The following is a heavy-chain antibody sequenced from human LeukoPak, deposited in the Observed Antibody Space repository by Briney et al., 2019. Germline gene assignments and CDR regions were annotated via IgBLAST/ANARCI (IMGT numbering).Heavy chain of an antibody. CDR2: ISSSGGTT. Sequence: GGSLRLSCAASGFTSSDYYMTWIRQPPGKGPEWISYISSSGGTTTYVDSVKGRFTISRDNAKNSLYLQMNSLRADDTAVYYCARSNYYTVDVWGQGTAVTVSS. J-gene: IGHJ6*02. CDR1: GFTSSDYY. CDR3: ARSNYYTVDV. V-gene: IGHV3-11*01.